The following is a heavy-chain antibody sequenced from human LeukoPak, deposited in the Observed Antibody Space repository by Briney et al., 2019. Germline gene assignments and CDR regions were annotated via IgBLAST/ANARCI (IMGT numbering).Heavy chain of an antibody. V-gene: IGHV3-9*01. Sequence: GRSLRLSCAASGFTFDDYAMHWVRQAPGKGLEWVSGISWNSGNIGYTDSVKGRFTISRDNSKNTLYLQMNSLRAEDTAVYYCAKSSRSSGWYLTDYWGQGTLVTVSS. CDR1: GFTFDDYA. D-gene: IGHD6-19*01. CDR2: ISWNSGNI. CDR3: AKSSRSSGWYLTDY. J-gene: IGHJ4*02.